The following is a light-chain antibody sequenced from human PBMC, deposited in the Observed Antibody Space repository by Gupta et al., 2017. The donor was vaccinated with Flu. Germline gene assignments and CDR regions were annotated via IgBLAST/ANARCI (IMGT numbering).Light chain of an antibody. V-gene: IGLV1-40*01. Sequence: QSVLTHPPPVSEAPGQRFTISCTESSSNIGAGYTVHWYKQLQGPVPNLLIYGNRNRPSGVPDRFSGSRSGTSASLAISGLQAEDEADYYCQSYDRSLGDGVFGGGTKLTVL. CDR3: QSYDRSLGDGV. CDR1: SSNIGAGYT. CDR2: GNR. J-gene: IGLJ3*02.